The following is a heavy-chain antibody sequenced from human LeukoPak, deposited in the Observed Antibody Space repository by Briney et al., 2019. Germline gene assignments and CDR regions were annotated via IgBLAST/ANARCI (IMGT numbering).Heavy chain of an antibody. CDR3: ARAEYSSSPRD. V-gene: IGHV4-59*01. CDR1: GGSISSYY. Sequence: PSETLSLTCTVSGGSISSYYWSWIRQPPGKGLEWIGYIYYSGSTNYNPSLKSRVTISVDTSKNQFSLKLSSVTAADTAVYYCARAEYSSSPRDWGQGTLVTVSS. CDR2: IYYSGST. D-gene: IGHD6-6*01. J-gene: IGHJ4*02.